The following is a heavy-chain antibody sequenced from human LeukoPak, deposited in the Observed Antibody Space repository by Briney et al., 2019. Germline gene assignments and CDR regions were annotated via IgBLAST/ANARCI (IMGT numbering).Heavy chain of an antibody. Sequence: GGSLRLSCAASGFTFSSYAMHWVRQAPGKGLEWVAVISYDGRNKYYADSVKGRFTISRDNSKNTLYLQMNSLRAEHTAVYYCAKDPRGGTYYYDSSGYYWRQGTLVTVSS. CDR1: GFTFSSYA. CDR3: AKDPRGGTYYYDSSGYY. J-gene: IGHJ4*02. CDR2: ISYDGRNK. D-gene: IGHD3-22*01. V-gene: IGHV3-30*04.